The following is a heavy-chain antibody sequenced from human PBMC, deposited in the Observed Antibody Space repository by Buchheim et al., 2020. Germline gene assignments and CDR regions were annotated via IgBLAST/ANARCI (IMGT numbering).Heavy chain of an antibody. CDR1: GYTFTSYY. J-gene: IGHJ6*02. D-gene: IGHD6-13*01. V-gene: IGHV1-46*01. CDR3: ARDSSSWYYYYYGMDV. Sequence: QVQLVQSGAEVKKPGASVKVSRKASGYTFTSYYMHWVRQAPGQGLEWMGIINPSGGSTSYAQKFQGRVTMTRDTSTSPVHMELSSLRSEDTAVYYCARDSSSWYYYYYGMDVWGQGTT. CDR2: INPSGGST.